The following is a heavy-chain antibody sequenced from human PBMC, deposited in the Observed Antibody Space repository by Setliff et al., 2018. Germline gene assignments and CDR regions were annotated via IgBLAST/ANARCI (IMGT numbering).Heavy chain of an antibody. V-gene: IGHV1-2*06. CDR2: INPNSGAT. D-gene: IGHD6-25*01. CDR1: GYTFTSYA. Sequence: ASVKVSCKASGYTFTSYAMHWVRQAPGQGLEWMGRINPNSGATNFAQKFQGRVTMTRDTSISTAYMDLSRLRSDDTAVYYCARDLYNSGSDYWGQGTLVTVSS. CDR3: ARDLYNSGSDY. J-gene: IGHJ4*02.